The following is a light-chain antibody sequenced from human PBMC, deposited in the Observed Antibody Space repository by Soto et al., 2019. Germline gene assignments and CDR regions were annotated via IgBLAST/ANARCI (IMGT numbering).Light chain of an antibody. CDR3: CSYTSYSPDV. CDR2: DVS. J-gene: IGLJ1*01. Sequence: QSVLTQPRSVSGSPGQSVTISCTGTSSDVGGYNYVSWYQQHPGKAPKVMIYDVSKRPSGVPDRFSGSKSGNTASLTISGLQAEDEADYYCCSYTSYSPDVFGTGTKVTVL. V-gene: IGLV2-11*01. CDR1: SSDVGGYNY.